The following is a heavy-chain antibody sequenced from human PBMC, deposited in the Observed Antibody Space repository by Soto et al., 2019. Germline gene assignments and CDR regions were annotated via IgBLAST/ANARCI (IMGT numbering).Heavy chain of an antibody. CDR2: IYYSGGP. CDR1: GGSISSGGYY. Sequence: QVQLQESGPGLVKPSQTLSLTCTVSGGSISSGGYYWSWIRQHPGKGLEWIGYIYYSGGPYYTPSLKSRVTRSVDTSKNHFSLKLSSVTAADTAVYYCARDTPLGSGYDMSVEDYYGMDVWGQGTTVTVSS. V-gene: IGHV4-31*03. D-gene: IGHD5-12*01. J-gene: IGHJ6*02. CDR3: ARDTPLGSGYDMSVEDYYGMDV.